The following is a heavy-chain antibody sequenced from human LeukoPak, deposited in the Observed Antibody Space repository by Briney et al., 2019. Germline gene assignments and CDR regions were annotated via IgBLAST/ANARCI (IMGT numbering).Heavy chain of an antibody. CDR2: MNPNSGNT. CDR1: GYTFTSYD. Sequence: ASVKVSCKASGYTFTSYDINWVRQATGQGLEWMGWMNPNSGNTGYTQNFQGRVTMTRDTSISTAYMELSSLRSEDTAEYYCAIYSYGATDAFDIWGQGTIVTVSS. D-gene: IGHD5-18*01. J-gene: IGHJ3*02. V-gene: IGHV1-8*01. CDR3: AIYSYGATDAFDI.